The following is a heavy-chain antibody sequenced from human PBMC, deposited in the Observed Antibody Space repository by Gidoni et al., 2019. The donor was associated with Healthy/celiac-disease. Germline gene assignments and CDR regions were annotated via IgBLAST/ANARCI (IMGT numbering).Heavy chain of an antibody. CDR3: AREGIAVAPTTTYHYFDY. D-gene: IGHD6-19*01. J-gene: IGHJ4*02. CDR1: GGSIRSGSYY. CDR2: IYTSGST. Sequence: QVQLQESGPGLVKPSQTLSLTCTVSGGSIRSGSYYWSWIRQPAGKGLEWIGRIYTSGSTNYNPSLKSRVTISVDTSKNQFSLKLSSVTAADTAVYYCAREGIAVAPTTTYHYFDYWGQGTLVTVSS. V-gene: IGHV4-61*02.